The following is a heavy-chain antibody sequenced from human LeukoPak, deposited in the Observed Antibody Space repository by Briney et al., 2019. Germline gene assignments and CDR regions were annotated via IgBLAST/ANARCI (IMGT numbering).Heavy chain of an antibody. CDR2: IYYTGKT. Sequence: SETLSLTCAVYGESFSGYYWSWLRQPPGKALEWIGYIYYTGKTYYNPSLEGRVTILVDTSRNHFSVKLSSVTAADTAVYYCARSQNYYGSGDYWSQGTLVTVSS. CDR1: GESFSGYY. V-gene: IGHV4-59*01. D-gene: IGHD3-10*01. CDR3: ARSQNYYGSGDY. J-gene: IGHJ4*02.